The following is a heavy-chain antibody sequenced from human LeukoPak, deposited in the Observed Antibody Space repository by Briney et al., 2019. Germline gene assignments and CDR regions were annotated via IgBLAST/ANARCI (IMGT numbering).Heavy chain of an antibody. Sequence: PSETLSLTCTVSGGSISSYYWSWIRQPAGKGLEWIGRIYTSGSTNYNPSLKSRVTISVDKSKNQFSLKLSSVTAADTAVYYCARPPIVGVTAYAFDIWGQGTMVTVSS. CDR3: ARPPIVGVTAYAFDI. D-gene: IGHD1-26*01. V-gene: IGHV4-4*07. J-gene: IGHJ3*02. CDR1: GGSISSYY. CDR2: IYTSGST.